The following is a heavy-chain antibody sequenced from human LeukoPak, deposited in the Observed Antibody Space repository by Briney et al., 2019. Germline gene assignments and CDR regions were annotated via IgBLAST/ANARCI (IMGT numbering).Heavy chain of an antibody. CDR2: IYYSGST. V-gene: IGHV4-30-4*01. CDR1: GGSFSSGDYY. CDR3: ARDLGYCSGGSCYSNDAFDI. Sequence: SETLSLTCTVSGGSFSSGDYYWGWIRQPPGKGLESIVYIYYSGSTYYNPSLKSRVTISVDTSKNQFSLKLSSVTAADTAVYYCARDLGYCSGGSCYSNDAFDIWGQGTMVTVSS. J-gene: IGHJ3*02. D-gene: IGHD2-15*01.